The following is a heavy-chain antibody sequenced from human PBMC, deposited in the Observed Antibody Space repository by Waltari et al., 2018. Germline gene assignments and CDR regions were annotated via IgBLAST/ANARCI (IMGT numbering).Heavy chain of an antibody. CDR1: GGTFSRYA. CDR2: IIPIFGTA. D-gene: IGHD1-26*01. Sequence: QVQLVQSGAEVKKPGSSVKGSCKASGGTFSRYAISWVRQAPGPGLGGMGGIIPIFGTANHAQKFQGRVTMTADESTSTAYMELSSLRSEDTAVYYCARGVGELLLGGNYYYYGMDVWGQGTTVTVSS. J-gene: IGHJ6*02. V-gene: IGHV1-69*01. CDR3: ARGVGELLLGGNYYYYGMDV.